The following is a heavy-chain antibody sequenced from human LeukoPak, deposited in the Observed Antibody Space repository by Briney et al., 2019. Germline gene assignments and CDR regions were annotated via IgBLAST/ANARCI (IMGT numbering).Heavy chain of an antibody. Sequence: GGSLRLSCAASGFTFSSYAMSWVRQAPGTGLEWLAVIWYDGSHKYYADSVKGRFTISRDNSKDTLYLQINSLRAEDTAVYYCARDQLSIDYWGQGTLVTVSS. CDR3: ARDQLSIDY. CDR1: GFTFSSYA. CDR2: IWYDGSHK. J-gene: IGHJ4*02. V-gene: IGHV3-33*08. D-gene: IGHD1-1*01.